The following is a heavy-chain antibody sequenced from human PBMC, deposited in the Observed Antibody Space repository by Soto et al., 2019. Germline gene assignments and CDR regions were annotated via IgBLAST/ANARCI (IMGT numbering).Heavy chain of an antibody. Sequence: PGESLKISCKGSGYRFTSYWIGWVRQKPGKGLEWMGIIYPGDSDTRYSPSFQGQVTISADKSISTAYLQWSSLKASDTAMYYCASRSGGYSYGPDRDYYYYYGMDVWGQGTTVTVSS. V-gene: IGHV5-51*01. CDR2: IYPGDSDT. CDR1: GYRFTSYW. J-gene: IGHJ6*02. D-gene: IGHD5-18*01. CDR3: ASRSGGYSYGPDRDYYYYYGMDV.